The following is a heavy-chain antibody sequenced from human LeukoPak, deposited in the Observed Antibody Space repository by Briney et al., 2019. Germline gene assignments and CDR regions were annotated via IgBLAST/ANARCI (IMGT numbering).Heavy chain of an antibody. J-gene: IGHJ2*01. CDR1: GGSISSYY. Sequence: SETLSLTCTVSGGSISSYYWSWIRQPAGKGLEWIGYIYYSGSTNYNPSLKSRVTISVDTSKNQFSLKLSSVTAADTAVYYCARLSSGYYYGLYWYFDLWGRGTLVTVSS. D-gene: IGHD3-22*01. V-gene: IGHV4-59*01. CDR2: IYYSGST. CDR3: ARLSSGYYYGLYWYFDL.